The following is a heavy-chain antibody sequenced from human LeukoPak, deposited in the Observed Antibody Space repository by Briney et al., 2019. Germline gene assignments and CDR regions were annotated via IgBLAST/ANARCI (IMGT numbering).Heavy chain of an antibody. CDR1: GGSFSGYY. D-gene: IGHD6-25*01. CDR3: ARARSAWFDP. CDR2: INHSGST. Sequence: SETLSLTCAVYGGSFSGYYWSWIRQPPGKGLEWIGEINHSGSTNYNPSLKSRVTISVDTSKSQFSLKLSSVTAADTAAYYCARARSAWFDPWGQGTLVTVSS. V-gene: IGHV4-34*01. J-gene: IGHJ5*02.